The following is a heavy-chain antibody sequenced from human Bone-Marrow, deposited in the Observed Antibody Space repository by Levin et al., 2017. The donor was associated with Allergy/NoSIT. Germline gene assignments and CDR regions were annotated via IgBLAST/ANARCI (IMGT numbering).Heavy chain of an antibody. CDR3: AKDIKSRQGANVYYFYGMDV. J-gene: IGHJ6*02. CDR1: AFIFDDYA. V-gene: IGHV3-9*01. D-gene: IGHD1-26*01. CDR2: ITWNSGTI. Sequence: LTGGSLRLSCAASAFIFDDYAMHWVRQAPGKGLEWVSGITWNSGTIDYADSVKGRFTISRDNAKKSLYLQMNSLRAEDTALYYCAKDIKSRQGANVYYFYGMDVWGQGTSVTVSS.